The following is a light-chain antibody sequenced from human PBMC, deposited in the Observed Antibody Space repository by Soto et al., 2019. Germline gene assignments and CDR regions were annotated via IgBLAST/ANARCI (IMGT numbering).Light chain of an antibody. V-gene: IGKV1-9*01. J-gene: IGKJ4*01. Sequence: DVQLTQSPSFLSTSVGDRVTITCRASQGIGSYLAWYQQKPGKAPKFLVCLASTLQSGVPSRFSGSGSGTEFNLTISSLQPDDFATYYCLQHNSYPLTFGGGTKVDI. CDR1: QGIGSY. CDR3: LQHNSYPLT. CDR2: LAS.